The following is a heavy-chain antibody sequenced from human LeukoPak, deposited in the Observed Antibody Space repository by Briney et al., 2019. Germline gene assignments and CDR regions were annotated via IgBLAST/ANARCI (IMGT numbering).Heavy chain of an antibody. Sequence: GGSLGLSCAASGFSFSGYGMHWVRQAPGKGLEWVAFMRYDGSNKYYVDSVKGRFTISRDNSKNTLYLQMHSLRAEDTAVYYCAKLGPKATDAFDIWGQGTMVTVSS. CDR1: GFSFSGYG. CDR3: AKLGPKATDAFDI. CDR2: MRYDGSNK. V-gene: IGHV3-30*02. J-gene: IGHJ3*02. D-gene: IGHD5-12*01.